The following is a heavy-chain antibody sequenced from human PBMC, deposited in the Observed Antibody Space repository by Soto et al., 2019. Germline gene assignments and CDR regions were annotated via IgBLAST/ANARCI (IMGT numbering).Heavy chain of an antibody. CDR2: VYYSGRT. Sequence: QLQLQESGPGLVKPSETLSLTCTVSGGSISSSSYYWGWIRQPPGKGMEWIGSVYYSGRTYYNPSLKSRVTISEDTSKNQSSLKLSSVTAADTAVYYCARRGYGDYWYFDLWGRGTLVTVSS. CDR1: GGSISSSSYY. J-gene: IGHJ2*01. CDR3: ARRGYGDYWYFDL. D-gene: IGHD4-17*01. V-gene: IGHV4-39*01.